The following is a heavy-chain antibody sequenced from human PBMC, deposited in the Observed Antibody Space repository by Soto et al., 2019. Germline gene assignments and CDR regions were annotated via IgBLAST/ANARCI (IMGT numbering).Heavy chain of an antibody. V-gene: IGHV3-48*01. CDR1: GFTFSSYS. CDR2: ISSSSSTI. J-gene: IGHJ6*03. CDR3: ARVPHEWARLPSYMDV. D-gene: IGHD1-26*01. Sequence: GGSLRLSCAASGFTFSSYSMNWVRQAPGKGLEWVSYISSSSSTIYYADSVKGRFTISRDNAKNSLYLQMNSLRAEDTAVYYCARVPHEWARLPSYMDVWGKGTTVTVSS.